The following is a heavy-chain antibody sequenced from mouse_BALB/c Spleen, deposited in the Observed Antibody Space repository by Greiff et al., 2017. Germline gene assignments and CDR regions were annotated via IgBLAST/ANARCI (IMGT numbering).Heavy chain of an antibody. CDR2: ISYDGSN. V-gene: IGHV3-6*02. D-gene: IGHD1-1*01. CDR1: GYSITSGYY. Sequence: VQLKESGPGLVKPSQSLSLTCSVTGYSITSGYYWNWIRQFPGNKLEWMGYISYDGSNNYNPSLKNRISITRDTSKNQFFLKLNSVTTEDTATYYCARWYYGSRWGQGTTLTVSS. J-gene: IGHJ2*01. CDR3: ARWYYGSR.